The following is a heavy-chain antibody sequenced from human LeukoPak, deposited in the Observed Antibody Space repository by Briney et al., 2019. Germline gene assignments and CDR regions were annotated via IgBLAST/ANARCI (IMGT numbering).Heavy chain of an antibody. Sequence: GASVKVSCKASGFTFTSSAMQWVRQARGQRLEWIGWIVVGSGNTNYAQKFQERVTITRDMSTTTAYMELNSLRSEDTAVYYCARVRSMYGSGSYFYWGQGTLVTVSS. V-gene: IGHV1-58*02. CDR3: ARVRSMYGSGSYFY. D-gene: IGHD3-10*01. CDR2: IVVGSGNT. J-gene: IGHJ4*02. CDR1: GFTFTSSA.